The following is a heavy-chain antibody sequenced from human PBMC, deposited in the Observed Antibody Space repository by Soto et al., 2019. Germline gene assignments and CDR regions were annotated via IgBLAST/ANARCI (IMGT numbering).Heavy chain of an antibody. J-gene: IGHJ6*02. V-gene: IGHV4-30-4*01. CDR2: IYYSGST. D-gene: IGHD1-20*01. CDR3: ARDRAKWKDYYYYGMDV. Sequence: VQLQESGPGLVKPSQTLSLTCTVSGGSISSGDDFWTWIRQPPGKGLEWIGYIYYSGSTYYNQSRKRRHTMSVDTSKNQFSLKLSSVTAADTAVYYCARDRAKWKDYYYYGMDVWGQGTTVTVSS. CDR1: GGSISSGDDF.